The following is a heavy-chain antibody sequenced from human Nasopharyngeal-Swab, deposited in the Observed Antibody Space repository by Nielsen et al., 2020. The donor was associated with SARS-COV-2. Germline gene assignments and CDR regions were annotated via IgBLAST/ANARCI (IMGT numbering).Heavy chain of an antibody. Sequence: GESLKISCAASGFTFSSYAMHWVRQAPGKGLEWVAVISYDGSNKYYADSVKGRFTISRDNSKNTLYLQMNNLRAEDTAVYYCGASSRAFDIWGQGTMVTVSS. D-gene: IGHD6-13*01. J-gene: IGHJ3*02. CDR1: GFTFSSYA. CDR2: ISYDGSNK. V-gene: IGHV3-30-3*01. CDR3: GASSRAFDI.